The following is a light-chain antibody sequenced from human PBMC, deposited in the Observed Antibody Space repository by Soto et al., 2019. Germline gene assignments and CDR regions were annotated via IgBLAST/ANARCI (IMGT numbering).Light chain of an antibody. Sequence: DIVLTQSPATLSVSPGDTVTLSCRASESLFGFLAWYQQKPGQAPRLLMYGVSTRDTGIPARFSGGGSATDFTLTISSLQSVDSAFYFCQSYNDWPCASGLGTRLEI. CDR3: QSYNDWPCA. J-gene: IGKJ2*02. CDR2: GVS. CDR1: ESLFGF. V-gene: IGKV3-15*01.